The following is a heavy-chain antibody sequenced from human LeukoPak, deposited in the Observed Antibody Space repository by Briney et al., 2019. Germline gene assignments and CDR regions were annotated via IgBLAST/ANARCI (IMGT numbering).Heavy chain of an antibody. J-gene: IGHJ6*03. V-gene: IGHV4-38-2*01. CDR3: ARAKNPYFYYYYMDF. CDR2: IYHSGSS. CDR1: DYSISSGHY. Sequence: PSETLSLTCAVSDYSISSGHYWVWIRQPPGKGLEYIGNIYHSGSSHYNPSLKSRVTISVDTSNNQFSLKLSSVTAADTAVYYCARAKNPYFYYYYMDFWGKGITVTVSS.